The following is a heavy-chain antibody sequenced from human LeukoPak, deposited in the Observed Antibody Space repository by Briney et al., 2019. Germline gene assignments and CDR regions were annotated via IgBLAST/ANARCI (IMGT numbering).Heavy chain of an antibody. CDR1: GGSFSGYY. Sequence: SETLSLTCAVYGGSFSGYYWSWIRQPPGKGLEWIGEINHSGSTNYNPSLKSRVTISVDTSKNQFSLKLSSVTAADTAVYYCARKWVDSSGWYVFKGLEWFDPWGQGTLVTVSS. V-gene: IGHV4-34*01. CDR3: ARKWVDSSGWYVFKGLEWFDP. D-gene: IGHD6-19*01. CDR2: INHSGST. J-gene: IGHJ5*02.